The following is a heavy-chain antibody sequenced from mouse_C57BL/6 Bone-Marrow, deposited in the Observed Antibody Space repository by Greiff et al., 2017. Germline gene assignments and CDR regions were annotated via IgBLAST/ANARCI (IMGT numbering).Heavy chain of an antibody. D-gene: IGHD1-1*01. V-gene: IGHV5-4*01. CDR3: ERDRIYYYGSNYFDD. J-gene: IGHJ2*01. CDR2: ISDGGSYT. CDR1: GFTFSSYA. Sequence: EVQRVESGGGLVKPGGSLKLSCAASGFTFSSYAMSWVRQTPEKRLEWVATISDGGSYTYYPYNVKGRFTISRDTAKNTLYLQMSHLTSEDTAMYDCERDRIYYYGSNYFDDGGQGTTLTVSS.